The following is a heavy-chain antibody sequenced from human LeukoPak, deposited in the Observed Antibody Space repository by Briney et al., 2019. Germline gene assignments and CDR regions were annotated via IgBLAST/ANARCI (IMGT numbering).Heavy chain of an antibody. V-gene: IGHV1-69*05. J-gene: IGHJ6*03. CDR2: IIPIFGIA. CDR1: GYTFTSYG. D-gene: IGHD4-17*01. CDR3: ARDMVADGDYGAYMDV. Sequence: SVKVSCKASGYTFTSYGITWVRQAPGQGLEWMGRIIPIFGIANYAQKFQGRVTITTDESTSTAYMELSSLRSEDTAVYYCARDMVADGDYGAYMDVWGKGTTVAVSS.